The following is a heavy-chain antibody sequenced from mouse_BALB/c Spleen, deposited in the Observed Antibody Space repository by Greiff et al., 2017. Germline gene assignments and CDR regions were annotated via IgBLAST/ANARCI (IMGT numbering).Heavy chain of an antibody. D-gene: IGHD1-1*01. CDR2: LSSGGST. V-gene: IGHV5-6-5*01. CDR1: GFTFSSYA. Sequence: EVKLVESGGGLVKPGGSLKLSCAASGFTFSSYAMSWVRQTPEKRLEWVASLSSGGSTYYPDSVKGRFTISRDNARNILYLQMSSLRSEDTAMYYCARGEDYYGSSYGGYFDVWGAGTTVTVSS. CDR3: ARGEDYYGSSYGGYFDV. J-gene: IGHJ1*01.